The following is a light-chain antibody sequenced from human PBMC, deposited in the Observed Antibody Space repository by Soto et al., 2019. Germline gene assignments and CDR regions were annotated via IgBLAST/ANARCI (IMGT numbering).Light chain of an antibody. CDR3: QQYYDFRT. Sequence: IQVTISLATLSGSVGDRVTITCRASHGVSTWLAWYQHKPGQAPKLLIYEASKLQSGVPSRFSASGSVRDFTLTITSLQPEDSATYYCQQYYDFRTFGHGTKV. CDR2: EAS. CDR1: HGVSTW. J-gene: IGKJ1*01. V-gene: IGKV1-5*03.